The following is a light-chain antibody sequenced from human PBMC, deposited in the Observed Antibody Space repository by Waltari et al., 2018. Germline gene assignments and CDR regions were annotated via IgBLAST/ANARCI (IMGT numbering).Light chain of an antibody. J-gene: IGLJ3*02. Sequence: QSVLTQPPSASGTPGQRVTISCSGSASNIGGNLVNRYQQLPGKAPKLLISRSGLRPSGVPDRFSGSKSGTSASLAISGLQSEDEADYFGASWDDSLNGHWVFGGGTKVTVL. V-gene: IGLV1-44*01. CDR1: ASNIGGNL. CDR2: RSG. CDR3: ASWDDSLNGHWV.